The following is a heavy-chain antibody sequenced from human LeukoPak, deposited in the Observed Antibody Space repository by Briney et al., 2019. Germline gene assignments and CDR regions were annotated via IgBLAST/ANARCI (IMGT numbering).Heavy chain of an antibody. CDR1: GFTFDDYA. V-gene: IGHV3-9*01. CDR3: ARVHYGDYERHFDY. J-gene: IGHJ4*02. Sequence: PGGSLRLSCAASGFTFDDYAMHWVRQAPGKGLEWVSGISWNSDTIDYADSVNGRFTISRDNAKNSLYLQMNSLRAEDTAVYYCARVHYGDYERHFDYWGQGTLVTVSS. D-gene: IGHD4-17*01. CDR2: ISWNSDTI.